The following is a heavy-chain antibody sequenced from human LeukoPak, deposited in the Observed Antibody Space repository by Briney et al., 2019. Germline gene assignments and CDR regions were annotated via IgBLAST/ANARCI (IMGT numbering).Heavy chain of an antibody. CDR3: ARLNYVSGGLFDY. CDR2: IYPGDSDT. Sequence: GESLKISCKGSGYSFTSYWIGWVRQMPGKGLEWMGIIYPGDSDTRYSPSFQGQVTISADKSISTAYLQWSSLQASDTAMYSCARLNYVSGGLFDYWGQGTLVTVSS. V-gene: IGHV5-51*01. J-gene: IGHJ4*02. CDR1: GYSFTSYW. D-gene: IGHD3-10*01.